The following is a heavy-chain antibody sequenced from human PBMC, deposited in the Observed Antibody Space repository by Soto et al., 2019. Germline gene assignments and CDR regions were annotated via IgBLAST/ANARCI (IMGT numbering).Heavy chain of an antibody. CDR1: GGSFSGYY. CDR3: ARGRVAAAGRGWFDP. CDR2: INHSGST. V-gene: IGHV4-34*01. J-gene: IGHJ5*02. Sequence: SQTLSLTCAVYGGSFSGYYWSWIRQPPGKGLEWIGEINHSGSTNYNPSLKSRVTISVDTSKNQFSLKLSSVTAADTAVYYCARGRVAAAGRGWFDPWGQGTLVTVSS. D-gene: IGHD6-13*01.